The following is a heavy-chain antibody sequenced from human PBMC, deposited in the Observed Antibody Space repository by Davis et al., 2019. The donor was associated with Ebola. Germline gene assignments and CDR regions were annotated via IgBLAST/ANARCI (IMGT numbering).Heavy chain of an antibody. J-gene: IGHJ4*02. V-gene: IGHV5-51*01. CDR2: IYPGDSDT. Sequence: KVSCKGSGYSFSTYWIGWVRQMPGKGLEWMGIIYPGDSDTTYSPSFQGQVTISADKSISTAYLQWSSLKASDTAMYYCARRDYDSGGYRFDYWGQGTLVTVSS. D-gene: IGHD3-22*01. CDR1: GYSFSTYW. CDR3: ARRDYDSGGYRFDY.